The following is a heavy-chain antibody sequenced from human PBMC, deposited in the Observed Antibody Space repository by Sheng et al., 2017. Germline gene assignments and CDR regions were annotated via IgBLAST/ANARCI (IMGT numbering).Heavy chain of an antibody. Sequence: VQLVESGGGLGTASGFTFSSYAMSWVRQAPGKGLKWVSDISGSGGSTNYADSVKGRFTVSRDNSKNTLYLQMNSLRAEDTAVYYCAKLPSAVTPNYFDYWGQGTLVTVSS. CDR1: GFTFSSYA. CDR3: AKLPSAVTPNYFDY. J-gene: IGHJ4*02. V-gene: IGHV3-23*01. CDR2: ISGSGGST. D-gene: IGHD4-17*01.